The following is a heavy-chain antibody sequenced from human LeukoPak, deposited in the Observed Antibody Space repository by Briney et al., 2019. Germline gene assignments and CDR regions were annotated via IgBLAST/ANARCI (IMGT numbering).Heavy chain of an antibody. D-gene: IGHD3-10*01. CDR1: GFTFSSYG. V-gene: IGHV3-30*03. CDR2: ISYDGSNK. Sequence: PGRSLRLSCAASGFTFSSYGMHWVRQAPGKGLEWVTVISYDGSNKYYADSVKGRFTISRDNSKNTLYLQMNSLRAEDTAVYYCARPSNYYGSGSPYYYYGMDVWGQGTTVTVSS. J-gene: IGHJ6*02. CDR3: ARPSNYYGSGSPYYYYGMDV.